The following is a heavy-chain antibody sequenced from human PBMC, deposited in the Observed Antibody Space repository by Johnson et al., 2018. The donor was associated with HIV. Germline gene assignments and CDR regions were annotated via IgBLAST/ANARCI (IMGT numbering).Heavy chain of an antibody. CDR3: ARGSLTDDSFAE. CDR1: GFSFSDFA. Sequence: QVQLVESGGGVVQPGRSLRLSCAASGFSFSDFAIHWVRQAPGKGLEWVAVISFHANEKHYGDSVRGRFTISRDNSKNTLSLQMNSLTTEDTAMYYCARGSLTDDSFAEWGQGTMVFVSS. J-gene: IGHJ3*01. CDR2: ISFHANEK. D-gene: IGHD2-8*01. V-gene: IGHV3-30*04.